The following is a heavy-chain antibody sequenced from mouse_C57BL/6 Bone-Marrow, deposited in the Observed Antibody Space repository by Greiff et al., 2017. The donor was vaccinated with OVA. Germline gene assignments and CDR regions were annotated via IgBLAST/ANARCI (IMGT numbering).Heavy chain of an antibody. J-gene: IGHJ3*01. CDR3: ARGLLRCAY. CDR1: GYTFTSYW. V-gene: IGHV1-59*01. D-gene: IGHD2-10*01. Sequence: QVQLQQPGAELVRPGTSVKLSCKASGYTFTSYWMHWVKQRPGQGLEWIGVIAPSDSSTNYNQKFKGKATLTVDTSSSTAYMQLSSLTSEYSAVYYCARGLLRCAYWGQGTLVTVSA. CDR2: IAPSDSST.